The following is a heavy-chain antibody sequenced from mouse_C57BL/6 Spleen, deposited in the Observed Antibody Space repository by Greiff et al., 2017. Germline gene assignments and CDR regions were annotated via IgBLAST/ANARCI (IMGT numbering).Heavy chain of an antibody. J-gene: IGHJ2*01. Sequence: EVQLQESGPVLVKPGASVKMSCKASGYTFTDYYMNWVKQSHGKSLEWIGVINPYNGGTSYNQKFKGKATLTVDKSSSTAYMELNSLTSEDSAVYYCARSGSYGDYFDYWGQGTTLTVSS. CDR3: ARSGSYGDYFDY. V-gene: IGHV1-19*01. CDR2: INPYNGGT. CDR1: GYTFTDYY. D-gene: IGHD1-1*02.